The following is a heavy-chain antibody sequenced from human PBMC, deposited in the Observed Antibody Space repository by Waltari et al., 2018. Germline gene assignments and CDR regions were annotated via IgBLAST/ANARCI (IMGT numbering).Heavy chain of an antibody. J-gene: IGHJ4*02. CDR1: GFMFGAYW. CDR3: VRDFDY. CDR2: IKQDGSEK. V-gene: IGHV3-7*01. Sequence: EVQLVESGGDLVQPGGSLRLYCNASGFMFGAYWLSWVRQAPGKGLEWLANIKQDGSEKFYVDSVKGRFTISRDNGKNSLYLQMNSLRAEDTAVYYCVRDFDYWGQGTQVSVSS.